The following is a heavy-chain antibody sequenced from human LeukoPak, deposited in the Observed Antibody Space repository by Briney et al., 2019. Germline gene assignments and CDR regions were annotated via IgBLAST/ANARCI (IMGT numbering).Heavy chain of an antibody. J-gene: IGHJ4*02. CDR2: INHSGST. CDR3: ARLRPGDFWSGYLIDY. D-gene: IGHD3-3*01. V-gene: IGHV4-34*09. CDR1: GGSFIGYS. Sequence: PSETLSLTCAVYGGSFIGYSLTWIRQPPGKGLEWIGEINHSGSTHFNPSLKSRVTISVDTSKNQFSLKLSSVTAADTAVYYCARLRPGDFWSGYLIDYWGQGTLVTVSS.